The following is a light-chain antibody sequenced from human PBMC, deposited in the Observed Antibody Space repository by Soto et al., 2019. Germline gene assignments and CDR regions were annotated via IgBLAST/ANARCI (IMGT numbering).Light chain of an antibody. CDR3: QQYSTFPWT. Sequence: DIQLTHSPSTLSASIGDRVTITCRASQSIGSWLAWYQQRPGNAPNVLIYKASNLERGVPSRFSGSGSETEFTLTISSLQPEDFATYYCQQYSTFPWTFGQGTKVEL. CDR2: KAS. J-gene: IGKJ1*01. V-gene: IGKV1-5*03. CDR1: QSIGSW.